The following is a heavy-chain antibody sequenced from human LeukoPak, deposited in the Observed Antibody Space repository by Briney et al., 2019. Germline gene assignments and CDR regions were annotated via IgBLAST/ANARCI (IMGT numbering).Heavy chain of an antibody. CDR1: GGSFSGYY. J-gene: IGHJ6*03. Sequence: SETLSLTCAVYGGSFSGYYWSWIRQPPGKGLEWIGEFNHSGSTNYNPSLKSRVTISVDTSKNQFSLKLSSVTAADTAVYYCARGPGRRSVVVVPAARRGDYYYYMDVWGKGTTVTVSS. D-gene: IGHD2-2*01. V-gene: IGHV4-34*01. CDR3: ARGPGRRSVVVVPAARRGDYYYYMDV. CDR2: FNHSGST.